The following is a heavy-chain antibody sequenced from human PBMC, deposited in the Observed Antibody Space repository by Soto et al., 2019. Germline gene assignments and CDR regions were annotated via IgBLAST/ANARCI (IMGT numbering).Heavy chain of an antibody. V-gene: IGHV3-49*05. CDR3: TSTIFGVVIPGGYYYGMDV. J-gene: IGHJ6*02. Sequence: EVQLVESGGGLVKPGRSLRLSCIASGFTFGDYAMSWFRQAPGKGLEWVGFIRSKVYGGTTEYAASVKGRFTISRDDXXSXSXHQMNRLQPEDTAVYYCTSTIFGVVIPGGYYYGMDVWGQGTTVTVSS. D-gene: IGHD3-3*01. CDR2: IRSKVYGGTT. CDR1: GFTFGDYA.